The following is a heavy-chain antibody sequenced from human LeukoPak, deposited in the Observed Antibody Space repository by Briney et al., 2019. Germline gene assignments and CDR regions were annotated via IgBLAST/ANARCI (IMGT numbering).Heavy chain of an antibody. V-gene: IGHV3-9*01. CDR3: AKDSGYDYYDSSGYYYFDY. D-gene: IGHD3-22*01. CDR2: ISWNSGSI. CDR1: GFTFDDYA. J-gene: IGHJ4*02. Sequence: GGSLRLSCAASGFTFDDYAMRWVRQAPGKGLEWVSGISWNSGSIGYADSVKGRFTISRDNAKNSLYLQMNSLRAEDTALYYCAKDSGYDYYDSSGYYYFDYWGQGTLVTVSS.